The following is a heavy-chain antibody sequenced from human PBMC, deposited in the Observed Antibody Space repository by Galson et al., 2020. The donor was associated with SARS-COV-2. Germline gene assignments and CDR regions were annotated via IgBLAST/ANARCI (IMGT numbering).Heavy chain of an antibody. Sequence: ASETLSLTCSVSGDSIRRYHWSWIRQSPGKGLEWVGYFYNSVTTNYNPSLMGRVTLSVDTSKNHFSLRLTSVTAADTAVYYCARLCVGSPHGLRCWEQPGDQSCGLDVWGQGAMVIVSS. CDR3: ARLCVGSPHGLRCWEQPGDQSCGLDV. CDR2: FYNSVTT. J-gene: IGHJ6*02. V-gene: IGHV4-59*08. D-gene: IGHD1-26*01. CDR1: GDSIRRYH.